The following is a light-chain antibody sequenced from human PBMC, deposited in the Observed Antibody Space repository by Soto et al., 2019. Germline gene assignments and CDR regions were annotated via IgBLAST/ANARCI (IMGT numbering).Light chain of an antibody. Sequence: QAVVTQPHSVSGAPVQRVTISCTGSSSNIGAGYDVHWYQQLPGTAPKLLIYGNSNRPSGVPDRFSGSKSGTSASLAITGLQAEDEADYYCQSYDSSLSGWVFGGGTKLTVL. CDR3: QSYDSSLSGWV. V-gene: IGLV1-40*01. CDR1: SSNIGAGYD. CDR2: GNS. J-gene: IGLJ3*02.